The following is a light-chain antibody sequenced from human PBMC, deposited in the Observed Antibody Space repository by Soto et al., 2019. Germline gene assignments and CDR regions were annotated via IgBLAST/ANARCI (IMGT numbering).Light chain of an antibody. CDR3: STYTSDRVYV. V-gene: IGLV2-14*01. CDR1: SSDVGGYNY. J-gene: IGLJ1*01. CDR2: EVS. Sequence: QSALTQPASVSGSPGQSITISCTGTSSDVGGYNYVSWYQQHPGKAPKLVIYEVSNRPSGVADRFSGSKSGNTASLTIAGLQAEDEADYFCSTYTSDRVYVSGTGTKVTVL.